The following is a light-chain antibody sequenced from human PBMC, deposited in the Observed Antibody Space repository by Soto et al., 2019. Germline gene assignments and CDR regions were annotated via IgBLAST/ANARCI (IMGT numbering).Light chain of an antibody. CDR2: WAS. Sequence: DIVMTQSPDSLAVSLGERATINCKSSQSVLYSSNNKNHLAWYQQKPGQPPKLLISWASIRESGVPDRFSGSGSGTDFTLTISSLQAEDLAVYYCQQYYSSSVTFGGGTKVEIK. CDR3: QQYYSSSVT. V-gene: IGKV4-1*01. J-gene: IGKJ4*01. CDR1: QSVLYSSNNKNH.